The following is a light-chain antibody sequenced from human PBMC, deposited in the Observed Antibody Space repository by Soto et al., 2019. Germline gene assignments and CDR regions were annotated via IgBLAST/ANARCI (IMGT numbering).Light chain of an antibody. J-gene: IGKJ3*01. CDR2: DAS. CDR1: QSVRNN. V-gene: IGKV3D-20*01. Sequence: EIVRTPSLATLSVSPGERVTXPCRASQSVRNNLAWYQQKPGPAPRLLIYDASYRATGIPASFSGSGSGTDFTLTISRLEPEDFAVYYCQQYGSSPLFGPGTKVDIK. CDR3: QQYGSSPL.